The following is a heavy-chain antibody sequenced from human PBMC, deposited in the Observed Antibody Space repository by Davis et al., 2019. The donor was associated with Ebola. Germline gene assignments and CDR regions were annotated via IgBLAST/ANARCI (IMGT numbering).Heavy chain of an antibody. Sequence: PGGSLRLSCAASGFTFSSYGMHWVRQAPGKGLEWVAFIRYDGSNKYYADSVKGRFTISRDNAKNSLYLHMNSLTAEDTAVYYCARVGPYGDFSFDYCGQGTRVTVSS. V-gene: IGHV3-30*02. CDR3: ARVGPYGDFSFDY. D-gene: IGHD4-17*01. J-gene: IGHJ4*02. CDR1: GFTFSSYG. CDR2: IRYDGSNK.